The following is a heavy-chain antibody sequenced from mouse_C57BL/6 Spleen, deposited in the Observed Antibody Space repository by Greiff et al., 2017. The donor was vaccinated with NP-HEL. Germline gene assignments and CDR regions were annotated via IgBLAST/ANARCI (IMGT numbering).Heavy chain of an antibody. CDR1: GFTFTDYY. V-gene: IGHV7-3*01. CDR2: IRNKANGYTT. J-gene: IGHJ4*01. Sequence: EVKVVESGGGLVQPGGSLSLSCAASGFTFTDYYMSWVRQPPGKALEWLGFIRNKANGYTTEYSASVKGRFTISRDNSQSILYLQMNALRAEDSATYYCARCSNYLYYAMDYWGQGTSVTVSS. CDR3: ARCSNYLYYAMDY. D-gene: IGHD2-1*01.